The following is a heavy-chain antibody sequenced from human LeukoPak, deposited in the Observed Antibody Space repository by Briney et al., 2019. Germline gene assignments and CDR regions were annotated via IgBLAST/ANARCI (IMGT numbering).Heavy chain of an antibody. J-gene: IGHJ4*02. CDR3: GRRNYGSGSHYPHFDY. Sequence: SETLSLTCTVSGVSITSYYWSWIRQPPGKGLECIGYIYFSGNTNYNPSLKSRVTISVDTSKNQFSLHLTSVTAADTAVYYCGRRNYGSGSHYPHFDYWGPGTLVTVSS. V-gene: IGHV4-59*01. CDR1: GVSITSYY. D-gene: IGHD3-10*01. CDR2: IYFSGNT.